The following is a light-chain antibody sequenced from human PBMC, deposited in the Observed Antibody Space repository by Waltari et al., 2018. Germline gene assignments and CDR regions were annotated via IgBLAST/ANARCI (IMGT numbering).Light chain of an antibody. CDR2: GAS. CDR1: QSVSSSY. V-gene: IGKV3-20*01. J-gene: IGKJ3*01. Sequence: EIVLTQSPGTLSLSPGERATLSCRASQSVSSSYLAWYQQKPGQAPRLLIYGASSRATGIPDRFSGGGSGTDCTLPISRLEPEDFAVYYCQQYGSSPGITFGPGTKVDIK. CDR3: QQYGSSPGIT.